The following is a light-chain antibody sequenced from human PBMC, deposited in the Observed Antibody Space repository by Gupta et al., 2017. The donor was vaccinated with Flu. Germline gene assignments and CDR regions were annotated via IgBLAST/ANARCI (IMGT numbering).Light chain of an antibody. CDR3: SSFAGGGIA. V-gene: IGLV2-8*01. Sequence: QSALTQPPSASGSPGQSVTIPCPGTSSDVDAYNFVSWYQQYPAKPPILIIYEVHTRPSGVPDRFSGAKSGDTASLTVSGLQVDDEADDYCSSFAGGGIAFGTGTKVTVL. CDR2: EVH. J-gene: IGLJ1*01. CDR1: SSDVDAYNF.